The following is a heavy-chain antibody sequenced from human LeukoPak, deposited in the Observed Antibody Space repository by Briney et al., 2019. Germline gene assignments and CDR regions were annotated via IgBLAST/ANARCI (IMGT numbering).Heavy chain of an antibody. J-gene: IGHJ4*02. CDR2: ISAYNGNT. Sequence: ASVKVSCKASGYTFTSYGISWVRQAPGQGLEWMRWISAYNGNTNCAQKLQGRVTMTTDTSTSTAYMEVRSLRSDDTAVYCCALRRDSSGYSNWGEGTLVSVS. V-gene: IGHV1-18*01. CDR1: GYTFTSYG. CDR3: ALRRDSSGYSN. D-gene: IGHD3-22*01.